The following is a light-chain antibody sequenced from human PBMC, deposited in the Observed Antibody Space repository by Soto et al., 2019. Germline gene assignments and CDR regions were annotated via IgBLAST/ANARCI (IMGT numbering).Light chain of an antibody. CDR1: ANDVGGHNY. CDR2: DVT. J-gene: IGLJ1*01. V-gene: IGLV2-11*01. CDR3: YSHAGTYTFV. Sequence: QSALTQPRSVSGSPGQSATISCTGTANDVGGHNYVSWYQQHPGEAPKLLIYDVTERPSGVPDRFSGSKSGNTASLTISGLQPEDEADYYCYSHAGTYTFVFGTGTKLTVL.